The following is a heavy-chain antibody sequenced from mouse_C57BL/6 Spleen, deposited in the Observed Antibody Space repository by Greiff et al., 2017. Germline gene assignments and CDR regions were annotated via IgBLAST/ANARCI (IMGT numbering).Heavy chain of an antibody. Sequence: VQLQQPGTELVKPGASVKLSCKASGYTFTSYWMHWVKQRPGQGLEWIGNINPSNGGTNYNEKFKSKGTLTVDKSSSTAYMQLSSLTSEDSAVYYCAREAYGNQGYFDVGGTGTTVTVSS. CDR2: INPSNGGT. D-gene: IGHD2-1*01. CDR1: GYTFTSYW. CDR3: AREAYGNQGYFDV. V-gene: IGHV1-53*01. J-gene: IGHJ1*03.